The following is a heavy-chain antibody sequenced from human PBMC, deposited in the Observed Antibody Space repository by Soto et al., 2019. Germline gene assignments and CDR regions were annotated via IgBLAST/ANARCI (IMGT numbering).Heavy chain of an antibody. Sequence: GESLKISCKGSGYSFTSYWIGWVRQMPGKGLEWMGIIYPGDSDTRYSPSFQGQVTISADKSISTAYLQWSSLKASDTAMYYCARTPYSSSWYLEYYYMDGWGKGTTVTVSS. V-gene: IGHV5-51*01. CDR3: ARTPYSSSWYLEYYYMDG. CDR1: GYSFTSYW. D-gene: IGHD6-13*01. CDR2: IYPGDSDT. J-gene: IGHJ6*03.